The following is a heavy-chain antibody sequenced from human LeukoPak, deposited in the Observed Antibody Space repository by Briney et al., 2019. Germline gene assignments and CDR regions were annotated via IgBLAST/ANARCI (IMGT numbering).Heavy chain of an antibody. D-gene: IGHD3-10*01. CDR1: GFTFDDYA. V-gene: IGHV3-9*01. J-gene: IGHJ4*02. Sequence: GGSLRLSCAASGFTFDDYAMHWVRQAPGKGLEWVSGISWNSGSIGYADSVKGRFTISRDNAKNSLYLQMNSLRAEDTALYYCAKDKTPSGSYYHNPYDYWGQGTLVTVSS. CDR2: ISWNSGSI. CDR3: AKDKTPSGSYYHNPYDY.